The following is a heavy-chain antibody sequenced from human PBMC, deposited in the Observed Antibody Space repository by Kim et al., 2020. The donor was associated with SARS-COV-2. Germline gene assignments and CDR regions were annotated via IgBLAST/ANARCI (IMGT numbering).Heavy chain of an antibody. CDR1: GFTFSGYS. J-gene: IGHJ4*02. V-gene: IGHV3-21*01. D-gene: IGHD6-19*01. CDR2: IGSSSRSI. Sequence: GGSLRLSCAASGFTFSGYSMNCVRQAPGKGLEWVSCIGSSSRSIYYAESVKGRFTISRDNAKNSLYLQMNSLRAEDTAVYYCAREPLAVATTSLFDYWGQGTLVTVSS. CDR3: AREPLAVATTSLFDY.